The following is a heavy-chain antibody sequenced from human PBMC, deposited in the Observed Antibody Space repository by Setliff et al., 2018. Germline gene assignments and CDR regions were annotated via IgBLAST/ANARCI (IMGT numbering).Heavy chain of an antibody. CDR1: GGSINSGDYF. Sequence: SETLSLTCTVSGGSINSGDYFWSRFRQLPGKGLEWIGYIYYTGSTHYNPSLKSRLTMSVDTSKNQFSLNLKSVTAADTAVYFCARDGSYYDRGGNRTWFFDLWGRGTLVTVSS. CDR2: IYYTGST. CDR3: ARDGSYYDRGGNRTWFFDL. J-gene: IGHJ2*01. V-gene: IGHV4-31*03. D-gene: IGHD3-22*01.